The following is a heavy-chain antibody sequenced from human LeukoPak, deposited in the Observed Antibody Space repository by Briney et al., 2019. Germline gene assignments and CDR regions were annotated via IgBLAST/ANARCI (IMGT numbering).Heavy chain of an antibody. Sequence: GGSLRLSCAASGFTFSSYSMNWVRQAPGKGLEWVSSISSSSSYIYYADSVKGRFTISRDNAKNSLYLQMNSLRAEDTAVYYCARARGTRVFDYWGQGTLVTVPS. CDR3: ARARGTRVFDY. J-gene: IGHJ4*02. CDR2: ISSSSSYI. V-gene: IGHV3-21*01. D-gene: IGHD4-17*01. CDR1: GFTFSSYS.